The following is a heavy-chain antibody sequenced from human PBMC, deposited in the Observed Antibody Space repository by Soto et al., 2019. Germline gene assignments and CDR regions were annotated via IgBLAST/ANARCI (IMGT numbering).Heavy chain of an antibody. CDR1: GGTFSSSA. Sequence: QVQLVQSGAEVKKPGSSVKVSCKASGGTFSSSAISWVRQAPGQGLEWMGGIIPIFGTANYAQKFQGRVTITADESTSTAYMELSSLTSEDTAVYYCARDRDKTKVLDYWGQGTLVTVSS. J-gene: IGHJ4*02. CDR2: IIPIFGTA. CDR3: ARDRDKTKVLDY. D-gene: IGHD5-18*01. V-gene: IGHV1-69*12.